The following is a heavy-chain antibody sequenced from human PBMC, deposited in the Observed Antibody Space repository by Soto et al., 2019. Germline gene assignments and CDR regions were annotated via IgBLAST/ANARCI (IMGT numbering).Heavy chain of an antibody. V-gene: IGHV3-33*01. D-gene: IGHD2-15*01. CDR3: AREGYGGKGKYYYYGMDV. J-gene: IGHJ6*01. CDR1: GFTFSSYG. Sequence: PGGSLRLSCAASGFTFSSYGMHWVRQAPGKGLEWVAVIWYDGSNKYYADSVKGRFTISRDNSKNTLYLQMNSLRAEDTAVYYCAREGYGGKGKYYYYGMDVWGQGTTVTVSS. CDR2: IWYDGSNK.